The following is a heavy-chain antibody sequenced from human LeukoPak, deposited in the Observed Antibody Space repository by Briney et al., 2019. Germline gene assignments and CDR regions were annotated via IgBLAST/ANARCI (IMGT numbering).Heavy chain of an antibody. Sequence: ASVKVSCKASGYTFTGYGISWVRQAPGQGLEWMGWISAYNGNTNYAQKLQGRVTMTTDTSTSTAYMELRSLRSDDTAVYYCARGEPDTAMVPGNYWGQGTLVTVSS. CDR1: GYTFTGYG. CDR2: ISAYNGNT. J-gene: IGHJ4*02. D-gene: IGHD5-18*01. V-gene: IGHV1-18*04. CDR3: ARGEPDTAMVPGNY.